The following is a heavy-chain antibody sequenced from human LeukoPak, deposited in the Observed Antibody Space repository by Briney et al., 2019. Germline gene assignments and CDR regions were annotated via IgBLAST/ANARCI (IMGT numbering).Heavy chain of an antibody. J-gene: IGHJ4*02. CDR1: GFTFSSYW. D-gene: IGHD3-16*02. Sequence: PGGSLRLSCAASGFTFSSYWMSWVRQAPGKGLEWVANIKQDGSEKYYVDSAKGRSTISRDNDKNPLFLQMTSLRAEDTAVYYCARVGGRYSPLGYWGQGTLVTVSS. CDR2: IKQDGSEK. CDR3: ARVGGRYSPLGY. V-gene: IGHV3-7*01.